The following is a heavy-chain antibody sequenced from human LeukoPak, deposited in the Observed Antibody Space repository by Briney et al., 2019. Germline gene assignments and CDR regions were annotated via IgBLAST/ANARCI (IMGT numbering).Heavy chain of an antibody. CDR1: GGSISSGGYY. D-gene: IGHD4/OR15-4a*01. V-gene: IGHV4-31*03. CDR3: ARVGTDYGASVNWFDP. J-gene: IGHJ5*02. CDR2: IYYSGST. Sequence: SETLSLTCTVSGGSISSGGYYWSWIRQHPGKGLEWLGYIYYSGSTYYTPSLKSRVTISVDTSKNQFSLKLSSVTAADTAVYYCARVGTDYGASVNWFDPWGQGTLVTVSS.